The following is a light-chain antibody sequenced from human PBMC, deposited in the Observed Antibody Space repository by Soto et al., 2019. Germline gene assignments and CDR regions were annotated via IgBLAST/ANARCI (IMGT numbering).Light chain of an antibody. Sequence: DIQLTQSPSFLSASVGDRVTLTCRASQGISSYSAWYQQKPGKAPKLLIYAASTLQSGVPSRFSGSGSGTEFTLTISSLQPEDFATYYCQQLNSYPYTFGQGTKLEIK. J-gene: IGKJ2*01. V-gene: IGKV1-9*01. CDR3: QQLNSYPYT. CDR2: AAS. CDR1: QGISSY.